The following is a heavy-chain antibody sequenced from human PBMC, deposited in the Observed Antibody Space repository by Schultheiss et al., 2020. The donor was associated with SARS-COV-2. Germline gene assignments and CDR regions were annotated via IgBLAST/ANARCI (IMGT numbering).Heavy chain of an antibody. CDR2: ISAYNGNT. D-gene: IGHD6-6*01. CDR1: GYTFTGYY. Sequence: ASVKVSCKASGYTFTGYYMHWVRQAPGQGLEWMGWISAYNGNTNYAQKLQGRVTMTRDTSISTAYMELSRLRSDDTAVYYCARDGQYSSSGYWGQGTLVTVSS. CDR3: ARDGQYSSSGY. V-gene: IGHV1-2*02. J-gene: IGHJ4*02.